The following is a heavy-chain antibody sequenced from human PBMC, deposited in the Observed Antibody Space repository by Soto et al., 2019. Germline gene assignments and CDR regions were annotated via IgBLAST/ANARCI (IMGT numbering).Heavy chain of an antibody. CDR3: ARFQYPYGMDV. CDR1: GGSFSGYY. D-gene: IGHD2-2*01. Sequence: SETLSLTCAVYGGSFSGYYWSWIRQPPGKGLEWIGEINHSGSTNYNPSLKGRVTISVDTSKNQFSLKLSSVTAADTAVYYCARFQYPYGMDVWGQGTTVTVSS. CDR2: INHSGST. V-gene: IGHV4-34*01. J-gene: IGHJ6*02.